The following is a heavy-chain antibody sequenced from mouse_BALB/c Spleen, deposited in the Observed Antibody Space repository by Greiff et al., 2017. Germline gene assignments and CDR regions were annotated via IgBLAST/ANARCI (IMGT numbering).Heavy chain of an antibody. V-gene: IGHV3-6*02. CDR3: ARGWEGY. J-gene: IGHJ4*01. D-gene: IGHD2-3*01. CDR1: GYSITSGYY. Sequence: QSGPGLVKPSQSLSLTCSVTGYSITSGYYWNWIRQFPGNKLEWMGYISYDGSNNYNPSLKNRISITRDTSKNQFFLKLNSVTTEDTATYYCARGWEGYWGQGTSVTVSS. CDR2: ISYDGSN.